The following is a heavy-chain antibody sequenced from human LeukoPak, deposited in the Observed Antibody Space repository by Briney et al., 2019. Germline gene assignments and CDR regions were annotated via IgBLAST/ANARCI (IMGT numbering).Heavy chain of an antibody. V-gene: IGHV4-38-2*02. Sequence: SETLSLTCSVSGYSISSGHYWGWIRQPPGKGLEWIANIYHSGSTYYNPSRKSRVTISVDTSKNQFSLKLSSVTAADTAVYYCARLSTVITGYYGMDVWGQGTTVTVSS. CDR2: IYHSGST. J-gene: IGHJ6*02. D-gene: IGHD4-17*01. CDR3: ARLSTVITGYYGMDV. CDR1: GYSISSGHY.